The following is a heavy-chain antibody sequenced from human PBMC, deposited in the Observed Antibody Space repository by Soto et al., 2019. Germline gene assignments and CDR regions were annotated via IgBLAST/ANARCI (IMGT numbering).Heavy chain of an antibody. D-gene: IGHD2-2*01. V-gene: IGHV3-9*01. CDR2: IRWNSGSI. J-gene: IGHJ4*02. CDR1: GFTFDDYA. CDR3: AKDIRRSSCSVDY. Sequence: EVQLVESGGGLVQPGRSLRLFCAASGFTFDDYAMHWVRQAPGKGLECVSGIRWNSGSIGYPDSVKGRVTISRDNAKNSLYLQMNSLSAEDTALYYCAKDIRRSSCSVDYWGQGTLVTVSS.